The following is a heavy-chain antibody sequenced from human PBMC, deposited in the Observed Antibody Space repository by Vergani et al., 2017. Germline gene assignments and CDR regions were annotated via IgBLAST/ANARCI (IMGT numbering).Heavy chain of an antibody. CDR1: GFTFNHYA. D-gene: IGHD5-12*01. CDR2: ISGSGGST. CDR3: AKANPRNSGYDYLYYYHAMDV. J-gene: IGHJ6*04. V-gene: IGHV3-23*01. Sequence: EVQLLESGGDLVQPGGSLRLSCAASGFTFNHYAMNWVRQAPGKGLEWVSGISGSGGSTYYAGSVKGRFTISRASSKNTLYLQMNSLSAGDPAVYYCAKANPRNSGYDYLYYYHAMDVWGKGTTVTVSS.